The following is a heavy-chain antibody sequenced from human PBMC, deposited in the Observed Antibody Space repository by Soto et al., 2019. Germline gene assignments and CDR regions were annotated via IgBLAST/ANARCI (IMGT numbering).Heavy chain of an antibody. Sequence: QVQLVESGGGVVQPGRSLRLSCAASGFTFSNYGMHWVRQAPGKGLEWVAVISYDGSNKYYADSVKGRFTISRDNSKNTRYLQMNSRRAEDTAVYYCAKDRGYGDLRLGYGMDVWGQGTTVTVSS. CDR1: GFTFSNYG. D-gene: IGHD4-17*01. V-gene: IGHV3-30*18. CDR2: ISYDGSNK. CDR3: AKDRGYGDLRLGYGMDV. J-gene: IGHJ6*02.